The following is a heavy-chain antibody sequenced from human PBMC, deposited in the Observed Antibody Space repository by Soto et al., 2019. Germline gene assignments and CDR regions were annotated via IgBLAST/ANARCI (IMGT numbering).Heavy chain of an antibody. CDR3: AREGKSPYYYDSSGYRNHWYFDL. J-gene: IGHJ2*01. Sequence: QVQLVESGGGVVQPGRSLRLSCAASGFTFSSYGMHWVRQAPGKGLERVAVIWYDGSNKYYADSVKGRFTIYRDNSKNALYLQMNSLRAEDTAVYYCAREGKSPYYYDSSGYRNHWYFDLWGRGTLVTVSS. CDR1: GFTFSSYG. D-gene: IGHD3-22*01. CDR2: IWYDGSNK. V-gene: IGHV3-33*01.